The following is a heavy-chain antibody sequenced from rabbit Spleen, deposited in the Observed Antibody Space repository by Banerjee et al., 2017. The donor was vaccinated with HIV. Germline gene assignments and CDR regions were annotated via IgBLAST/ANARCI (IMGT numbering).Heavy chain of an antibody. Sequence: QEQLEESGGGLVQPEGSLTLTCTASGFSFSSSYWICWVRQAPGKGLEWIADIFTGSSGTTYYASWAKGRFTISKTSSTTVDLKMTSLTAADTATYFCARGVIGDGNYIHDINFWGPGTLVTVS. CDR1: GFSFSSSYW. CDR2: IFTGSSGTT. D-gene: IGHD1-1*01. J-gene: IGHJ4*01. CDR3: ARGVIGDGNYIHDINF. V-gene: IGHV1S45*01.